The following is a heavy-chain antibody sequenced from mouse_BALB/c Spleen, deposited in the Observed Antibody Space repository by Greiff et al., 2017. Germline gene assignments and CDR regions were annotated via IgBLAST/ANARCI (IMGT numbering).Heavy chain of an antibody. CDR1: GFNIKDTY. J-gene: IGHJ2*01. CDR2: IDPANGNT. CDR3: ARPTAVGAPDY. V-gene: IGHV14-3*02. Sequence: EVQLQQSGAELVKPGASVKLSCTASGFNIKDTYMHWVKQRPEQGLEWIGRIDPANGNTKYDPKFQGKATITADTSSNTAYLQLSSLTSEDTAVYYCARPTAVGAPDYWGQGTTLTVSS. D-gene: IGHD1-1*01.